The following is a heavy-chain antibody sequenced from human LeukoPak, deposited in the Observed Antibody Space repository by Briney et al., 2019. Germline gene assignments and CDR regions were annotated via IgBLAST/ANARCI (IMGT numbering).Heavy chain of an antibody. CDR3: AKDPFGDELPSYNWFDP. D-gene: IGHD1-26*01. CDR2: ISGSGGST. Sequence: GGSLRLSCAASGFTFSSYAMSWVRQAPGKGLEWVSAISGSGGSTYYADSVKGRFTISRDNSKNTLYLQMNSLRAEDTAVYYCAKDPFGDELPSYNWFDPWGQGTLVTVSS. V-gene: IGHV3-23*01. CDR1: GFTFSSYA. J-gene: IGHJ5*02.